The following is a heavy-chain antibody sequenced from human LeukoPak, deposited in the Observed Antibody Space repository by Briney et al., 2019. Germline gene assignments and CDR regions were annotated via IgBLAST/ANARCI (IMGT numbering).Heavy chain of an antibody. CDR1: GFTFSSYA. Sequence: PGRSLRLSCAASGFTFSSYAMHWVRQAPGKGLEWVAVISYDGSNKYYADSVKGRFTISRDNSRNTLYLQMYSLRAEDTAVYYCARDSKGYYYGMDVWGQGTTVTVSS. CDR3: ARDSKGYYYGMDV. V-gene: IGHV3-30-3*01. J-gene: IGHJ6*02. CDR2: ISYDGSNK.